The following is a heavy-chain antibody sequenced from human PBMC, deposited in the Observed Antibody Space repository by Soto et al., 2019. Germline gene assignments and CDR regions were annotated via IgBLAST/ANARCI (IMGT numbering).Heavy chain of an antibody. Sequence: EVQLLESGGGLVQPGGSLRLSCAASGFTFSSYAMSWVRQAPGKGLEWVSVISGSGGRPIYADSVKGRFNIPRDNSKHTLYLQMNSLRAEDTAVYYCAKDRGTEWELLLWGQGTLVTVSS. V-gene: IGHV3-23*01. CDR1: GFTFSSYA. CDR2: ISGSGGRP. CDR3: AKDRGTEWELLL. D-gene: IGHD1-26*01. J-gene: IGHJ4*02.